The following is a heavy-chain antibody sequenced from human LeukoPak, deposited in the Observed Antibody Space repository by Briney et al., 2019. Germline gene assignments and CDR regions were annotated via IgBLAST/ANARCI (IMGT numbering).Heavy chain of an antibody. CDR2: ITSSSSSI. J-gene: IGHJ4*02. CDR1: GFTFSIYT. V-gene: IGHV3-21*01. D-gene: IGHD4/OR15-4a*01. CDR3: ARDLAWGAY. Sequence: GGSLRLSCVASGFTFSIYTMSWVRQAPGKGLEWVSSITSSSSSIYSADSVKGRLTISRDNAKNSLYLEMNGLRDEDTAVSYCARDLAWGAYWGQGTLVTVSS.